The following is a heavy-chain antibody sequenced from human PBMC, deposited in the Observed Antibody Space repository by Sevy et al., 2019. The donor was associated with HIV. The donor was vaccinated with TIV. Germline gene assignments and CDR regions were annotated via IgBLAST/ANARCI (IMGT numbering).Heavy chain of an antibody. CDR2: MNPNRGNT. V-gene: IGHV1-8*01. CDR3: AREPPSKAYGLDV. Sequence: ASVKVSCKASVYTFTSYDINWVRQATGQGREWMGWMNPNRGNTGYAQKFQGRVTMTRNTSISTAYMELRSLRSEATAVYYCAREPPSKAYGLDVWGQGTTVTVSS. CDR1: VYTFTSYD. J-gene: IGHJ6*02.